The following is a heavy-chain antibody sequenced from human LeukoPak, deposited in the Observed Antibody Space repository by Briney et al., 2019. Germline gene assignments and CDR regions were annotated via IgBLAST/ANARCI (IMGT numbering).Heavy chain of an antibody. J-gene: IGHJ4*02. CDR2: IYYSGNS. CDR1: GGSINSGDYY. Sequence: KPSETLSLTCTVSGGSINSGDYYWSWTRQPPGKGLEWIGYIYYSGNSFYNPSLKSRVTISVDTSKNHVSLNLSSVTAADTAVYYCARGNNPYYFDYWGQGTLVTVSS. D-gene: IGHD2/OR15-2a*01. V-gene: IGHV4-30-4*08. CDR3: ARGNNPYYFDY.